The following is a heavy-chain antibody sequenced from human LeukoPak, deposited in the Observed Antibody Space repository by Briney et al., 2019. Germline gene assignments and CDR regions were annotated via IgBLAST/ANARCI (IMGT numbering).Heavy chain of an antibody. D-gene: IGHD3-10*01. J-gene: IGHJ6*02. V-gene: IGHV4-30-4*01. Sequence: PSQTLSLTCTVSGGSIGSGDYYWSWIRQPPGKGLEWIGYIYYSGSTYYNPSLKSRVTISVDTSKNQFSLKLSSVTAADTAVYYCARTTYYYGSGSYFYYYYGMDVWGQGTTVTVSS. CDR3: ARTTYYYGSGSYFYYYYGMDV. CDR1: GGSIGSGDYY. CDR2: IYYSGST.